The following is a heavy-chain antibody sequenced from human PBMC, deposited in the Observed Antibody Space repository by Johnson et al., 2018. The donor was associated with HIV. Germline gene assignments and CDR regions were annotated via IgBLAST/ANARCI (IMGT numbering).Heavy chain of an antibody. V-gene: IGHV3-30*04. Sequence: QVQVVESGGGVVQPGRSLRLSCAASGFTFSSYAMHWVRQAPDKGLEWVAVISYDGSNKYYADSLKGRFTITRDNSRNSLFLQMKSQRAEDTALYYCARAEIYECRVGDFAFDIWGRGTMVTVSS. CDR2: ISYDGSNK. CDR1: GFTFSSYA. J-gene: IGHJ3*02. CDR3: ARAEIYECRVGDFAFDI. D-gene: IGHD3-10*01.